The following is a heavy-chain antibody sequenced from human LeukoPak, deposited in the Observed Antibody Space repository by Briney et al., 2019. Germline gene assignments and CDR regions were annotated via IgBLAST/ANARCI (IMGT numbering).Heavy chain of an antibody. CDR2: INPSGGST. J-gene: IGHJ4*02. CDR1: GYTFTSYY. Sequence: ASVKVSCKASGYTFTSYYMHWVRQAPGQGLEWMGIINPSGGSTSYAQKFQGRVTMTRDASTSTVYMELSSLRSEDTAVYYCARAVLGSSWSYYFDYWGQGTLVTVSS. D-gene: IGHD6-13*01. V-gene: IGHV1-46*01. CDR3: ARAVLGSSWSYYFDY.